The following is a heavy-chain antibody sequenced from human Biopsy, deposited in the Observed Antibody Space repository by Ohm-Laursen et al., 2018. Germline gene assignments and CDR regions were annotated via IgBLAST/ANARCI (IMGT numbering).Heavy chain of an antibody. D-gene: IGHD3-16*01. CDR1: GYAVNDYF. J-gene: IGHJ3*01. Sequence: VPSVKASCTRSGYAVNDYFLHWLRQGPGAGAWWKGWICLNMGGTNYAQKFQGRVTMTTDTSSSTVYLELRRLISDDTAVYYCARDIMNRIAGLVARSDVFDVWGQGTLVTVSS. V-gene: IGHV1-2*02. CDR2: ICLNMGGT. CDR3: ARDIMNRIAGLVARSDVFDV.